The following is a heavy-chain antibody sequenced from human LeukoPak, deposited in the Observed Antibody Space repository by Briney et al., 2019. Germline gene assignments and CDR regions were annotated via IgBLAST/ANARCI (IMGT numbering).Heavy chain of an antibody. V-gene: IGHV4-38-2*01. J-gene: IGHJ4*02. CDR3: ARRYSNYFFDY. CDR2: IYHSGST. Sequence: SETLSLTCAVSGYSISSGYYWGWIRQPPGKGLEWIGNIYHSGSTYYNASLKSRVTISVDTSKNQFSLKLSSVTAADTTVYYRARRYSNYFFDYWGQGTLVTVSS. D-gene: IGHD4-11*01. CDR1: GYSISSGYY.